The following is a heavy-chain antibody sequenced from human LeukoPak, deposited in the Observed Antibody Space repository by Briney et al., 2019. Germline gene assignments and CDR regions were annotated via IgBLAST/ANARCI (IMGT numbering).Heavy chain of an antibody. CDR2: VREDGSEI. CDR3: ARLLHFERSVYRPVDF. V-gene: IGHV3-7*01. D-gene: IGHD3-22*01. CDR1: GFTFSSRS. Sequence: PGGSLRLSCAASGFTFSSRSMSWVRQAPGKRLEWVANVREDGSEINYADSVKGRFTISRDNAGNSLYPQMNILRAEDTAIYFCARLLHFERSVYRPVDFWGQGTLVSVSS. J-gene: IGHJ4*02.